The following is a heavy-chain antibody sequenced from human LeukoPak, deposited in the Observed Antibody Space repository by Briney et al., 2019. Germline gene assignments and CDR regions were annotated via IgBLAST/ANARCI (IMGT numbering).Heavy chain of an antibody. CDR2: ISSSSSYI. V-gene: IGHV3-21*01. Sequence: PGGSLRLSCAASGFTFSSYSMNWVRQAPGKGLEWVSSISSSSSYIYYGDSVKGRFTISRDNAKNSLYLQMNSLRAEDTAVYYCARDSSSPPYYYYYMDVWGKGTTVTVSS. D-gene: IGHD6-13*01. J-gene: IGHJ6*03. CDR1: GFTFSSYS. CDR3: ARDSSSPPYYYYYMDV.